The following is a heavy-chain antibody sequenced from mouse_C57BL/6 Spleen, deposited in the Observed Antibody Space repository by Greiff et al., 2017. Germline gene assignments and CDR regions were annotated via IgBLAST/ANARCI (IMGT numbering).Heavy chain of an antibody. J-gene: IGHJ4*01. CDR2: IDPNSGGT. V-gene: IGHV1-72*01. CDR1: GYTFTSYW. CDR3: AGGYDDGYYAMDY. Sequence: QVQLKQPGAELVKPGASVKLSCKASGYTFTSYWMHWVKQRPGRGLEWIGRIDPNSGGTKYNEKFKSKATLTVDKPSSTAYMQLSSLTSEDSAVYYCAGGYDDGYYAMDYWGQGTSVTVSS. D-gene: IGHD2-14*01.